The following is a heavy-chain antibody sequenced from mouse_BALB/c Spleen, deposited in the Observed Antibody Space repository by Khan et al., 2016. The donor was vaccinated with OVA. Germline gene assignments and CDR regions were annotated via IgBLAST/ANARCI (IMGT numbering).Heavy chain of an antibody. CDR2: ISDGGRST. D-gene: IGHD1-1*02. CDR1: GFTFSDYY. Sequence: EVELVESGGGLVKPGGSLKLSCAASGFTFSDYYMYWVRQTPEKRLEWVENISDGGRSTYYPESVKGRFTISRDNAKNNLYLQMSSLKSEDTAIYYCARTGYGGFAYWGQGTLVTVSA. J-gene: IGHJ3*01. V-gene: IGHV5-4*02. CDR3: ARTGYGGFAY.